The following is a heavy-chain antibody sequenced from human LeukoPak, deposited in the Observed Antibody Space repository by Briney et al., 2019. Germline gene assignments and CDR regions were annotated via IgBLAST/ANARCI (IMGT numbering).Heavy chain of an antibody. J-gene: IGHJ6*03. D-gene: IGHD1-1*01. CDR3: ANWNPGYCYYYMDV. Sequence: PGGSLRLSCAASGFTFSSYAMSWVRQAPGKGLEWVSAISGSGGSTYYADSVKGRFTISRDNSKNTLYLQMNSLRAEDTAVYYCANWNPGYCYYYMDVWGKGTTVTVSS. CDR2: ISGSGGST. V-gene: IGHV3-23*01. CDR1: GFTFSSYA.